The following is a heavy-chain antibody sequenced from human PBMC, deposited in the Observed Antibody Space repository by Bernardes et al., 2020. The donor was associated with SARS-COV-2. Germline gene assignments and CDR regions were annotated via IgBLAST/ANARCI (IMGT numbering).Heavy chain of an antibody. Sequence: SETLSLTCTVSGGSISSSSYYWGWIRQPPGKGLEWIGSIYYSGSTYYNPSLKSRVTISVDTSKNQFSLKLSSVTAADTAVYYCARQHLGGVTIFGVVTTDRYFDYWGQGTLVIVSS. V-gene: IGHV4-39*01. CDR2: IYYSGST. CDR3: ARQHLGGVTIFGVVTTDRYFDY. CDR1: GGSISSSSYY. J-gene: IGHJ4*02. D-gene: IGHD3-3*01.